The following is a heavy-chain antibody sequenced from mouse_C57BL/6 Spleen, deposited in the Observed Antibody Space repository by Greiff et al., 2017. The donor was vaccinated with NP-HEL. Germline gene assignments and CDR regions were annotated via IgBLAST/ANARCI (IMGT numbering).Heavy chain of an antibody. D-gene: IGHD1-1*01. CDR3: AGAHSYYYGRSPYAMDY. Sequence: QVQLQQSGAELVRPGASVKLSCKASGYTFTASSINWVKQRPGQGLEWIARIYPGSGDTYYNEKFKGKATLTVAKSSSTAYMQLSSLTSEDSAVYFCAGAHSYYYGRSPYAMDYWGKGTSVTVSS. J-gene: IGHJ4*01. V-gene: IGHV1-76*01. CDR2: IYPGSGDT. CDR1: GYTFTASS.